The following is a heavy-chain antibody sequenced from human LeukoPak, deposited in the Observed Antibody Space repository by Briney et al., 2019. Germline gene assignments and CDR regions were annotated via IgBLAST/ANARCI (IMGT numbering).Heavy chain of an antibody. D-gene: IGHD1-26*01. J-gene: IGHJ5*02. CDR2: TYYRSKWYN. V-gene: IGHV6-1*01. Sequence: SETLSLTCAISGVSVSSNSAAWNWIRQSPSRGLEWLGRTYYRSKWYNDYAVSVKSRITINPDTSKNQFSLQLNSVTPEDTAVYYCARDLVSSREYSGSSLIWFDPWGQGTLVTVSS. CDR3: ARDLVSSREYSGSSLIWFDP. CDR1: GVSVSSNSAA.